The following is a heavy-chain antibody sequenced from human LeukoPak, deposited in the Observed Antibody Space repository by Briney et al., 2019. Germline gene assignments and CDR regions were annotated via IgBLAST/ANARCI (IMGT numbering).Heavy chain of an antibody. CDR3: ARDGGIAAAGYYYYGMDV. CDR1: GFTFSSYW. CDR2: IKQDGSEK. D-gene: IGHD6-13*01. J-gene: IGHJ6*02. V-gene: IGHV3-7*01. Sequence: PGGSLRLSCAASGFTFSSYWMSWVRQAPGKGLEWVANIKQDGSEKYYVDSVKGRSTISRDNAKNSLYLQMNSLRAEDTAVYYCARDGGIAAAGYYYYGMDVWGQGTTVTVSS.